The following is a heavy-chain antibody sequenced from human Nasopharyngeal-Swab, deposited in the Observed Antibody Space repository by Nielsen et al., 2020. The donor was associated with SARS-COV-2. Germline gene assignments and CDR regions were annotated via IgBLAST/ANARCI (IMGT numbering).Heavy chain of an antibody. V-gene: IGHV4-4*02. CDR3: ARQNTVAGTLDY. Sequence: GSLRLSCAVSGGSISSSNWWSWVRQPPGKGLEWIGEIYHSGSTNYNPSLKSRVTISVDKSKNQFSLKLSSVTAADTAVYYCARQNTVAGTLDYWGQGTLVTVSS. CDR2: IYHSGST. D-gene: IGHD6-19*01. CDR1: GGSISSSNW. J-gene: IGHJ4*02.